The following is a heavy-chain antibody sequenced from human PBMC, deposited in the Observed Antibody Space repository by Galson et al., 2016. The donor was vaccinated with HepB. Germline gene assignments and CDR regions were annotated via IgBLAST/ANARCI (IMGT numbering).Heavy chain of an antibody. CDR1: AGSISRSNYY. D-gene: IGHD5-18*01. CDR3: ARRGFSSDFDS. CDR2: IYHSGST. Sequence: SETLSLTCTVSAGSISRSNYYWGWIRQPPGKGLEWIGYIYHSGSTYYNPSLKSRVTISVDTSKNQFSLTVSSVTAADTAGYYCARRGFSSDFDSWGQGTLVTVSA. J-gene: IGHJ4*02. V-gene: IGHV4-39*07.